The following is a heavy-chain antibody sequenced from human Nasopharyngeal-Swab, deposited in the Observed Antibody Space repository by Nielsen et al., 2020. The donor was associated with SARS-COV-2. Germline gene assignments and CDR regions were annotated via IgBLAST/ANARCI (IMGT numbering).Heavy chain of an antibody. CDR1: GVSFSIGSYY. CDR2: MYTSGIT. V-gene: IGHV4-61*09. D-gene: IGHD3-9*01. J-gene: IGHJ6*02. CDR3: AREDRWTLTSFYYALDV. Sequence: SDTLSLTCSVSGVSFSIGSYYCSWIRQPAGKVLEWIGHMYTSGITNYNPSLKSRVAISIDTSKNQFSLRLSSVTAADTSVYYCAREDRWTLTSFYYALDVWGQGTTVTVSS.